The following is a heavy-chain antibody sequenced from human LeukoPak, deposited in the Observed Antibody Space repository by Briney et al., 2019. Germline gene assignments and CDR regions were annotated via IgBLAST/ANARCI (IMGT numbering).Heavy chain of an antibody. D-gene: IGHD3-10*01. V-gene: IGHV4-34*01. CDR3: RLLWFGELPNDY. J-gene: IGHJ4*02. Sequence: TASETLSLTCAVYGGSFSGYYWSWIRQPPGKGLEWIGEINHSGSTNYNLSLKSRVTISVDTSKNQFSLKLSSVTAADTAVYYCRLLWFGELPNDYWGQGTLVTVSS. CDR1: GGSFSGYY. CDR2: INHSGST.